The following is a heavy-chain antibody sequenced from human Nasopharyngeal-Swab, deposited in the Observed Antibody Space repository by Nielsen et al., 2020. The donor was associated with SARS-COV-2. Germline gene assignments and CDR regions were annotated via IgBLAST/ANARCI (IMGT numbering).Heavy chain of an antibody. J-gene: IGHJ4*02. Sequence: ASVKVSCKTSGYTFTSYAIHWVRQAPGQRLEWMAWINSDTGYTVYSQNFQGRLTITRDTSATTVYMELSSLRSEDTAIYYCAREGEYGAYDAPDYWGQGTLVTVSS. V-gene: IGHV1-3*01. CDR2: INSDTGYT. D-gene: IGHD5-12*01. CDR3: AREGEYGAYDAPDY. CDR1: GYTFTSYA.